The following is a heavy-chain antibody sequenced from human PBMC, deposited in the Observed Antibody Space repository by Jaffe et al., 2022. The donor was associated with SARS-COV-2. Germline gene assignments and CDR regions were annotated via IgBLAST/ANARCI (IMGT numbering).Heavy chain of an antibody. V-gene: IGHV2-5*02. CDR3: AHTNYRDSGTSFDY. CDR1: GFSLSTSGVT. CDR2: IYWDDDK. J-gene: IGHJ4*02. Sequence: QITLKESGPTLVKPTQTLTLTCTFSGFSLSTSGVTVGWIRQPPGKALEWLALIYWDDDKRYSPSLKSRLTITKDTSKNRVVLTMTRVDPVDTATYYCAHTNYRDSGTSFDYWGQGTLVTVSS. D-gene: IGHD3-10*01.